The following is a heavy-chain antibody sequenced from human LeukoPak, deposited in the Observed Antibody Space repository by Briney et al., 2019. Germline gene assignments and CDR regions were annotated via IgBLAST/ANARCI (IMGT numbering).Heavy chain of an antibody. Sequence: ASVKVSCKASGYTFTGYYMHWVRQAPGQGLEWMGWTSYNGNTNYAQKFQDRVTMTTDTSTTTAYMELRSLESDDTAVYYCARHSGSGWQALGYWGQGTLVTVSS. J-gene: IGHJ4*02. CDR3: ARHSGSGWQALGY. CDR2: TSYNGNT. V-gene: IGHV1-18*04. D-gene: IGHD6-19*01. CDR1: GYTFTGYY.